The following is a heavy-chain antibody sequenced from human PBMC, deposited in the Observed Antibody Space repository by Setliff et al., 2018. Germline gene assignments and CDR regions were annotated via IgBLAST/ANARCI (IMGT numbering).Heavy chain of an antibody. CDR2: ISGSGGST. CDR1: GFTFSSYA. CDR3: VTSTTIIYYFDF. Sequence: LRLSCAASGFTFSSYAMSWVRQTPGKGLEWVSAISGSGGSTYYADSVKGRFTISRDNSKNTLYLQMNSLRAEDTAVYYCVTSTTIIYYFDFWGQGTPVTVSS. D-gene: IGHD3-10*01. V-gene: IGHV3-23*01. J-gene: IGHJ4*02.